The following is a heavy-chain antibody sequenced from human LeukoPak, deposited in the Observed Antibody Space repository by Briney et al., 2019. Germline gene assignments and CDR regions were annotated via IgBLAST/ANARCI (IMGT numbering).Heavy chain of an antibody. Sequence: GGSLRLSCAASVFTFSSYSMNWVRQAPGKGLEWVSSISSSSSYIYYADSVKGRFTISRDNAKNSLYLQMNSLRAEDTAVYYCARVRCSGGSCRYYFDYWGQGTLVTVSS. J-gene: IGHJ4*02. D-gene: IGHD2-15*01. CDR3: ARVRCSGGSCRYYFDY. CDR2: ISSSSSYI. V-gene: IGHV3-21*01. CDR1: VFTFSSYS.